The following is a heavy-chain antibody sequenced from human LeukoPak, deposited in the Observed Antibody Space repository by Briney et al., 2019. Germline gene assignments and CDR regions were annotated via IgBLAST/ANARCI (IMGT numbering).Heavy chain of an antibody. Sequence: KPSETLSLTCTVSGGSINSYYWSWIRQPPGKGLEWIGYIHHIGSTNYNHSLNSRVTMSLDTSKNQFSLRLNSVTAADTAVYYCARGRYGGYFDYWGQGTLVTVSS. CDR3: ARGRYGGYFDY. V-gene: IGHV4-59*01. CDR1: GGSINSYY. CDR2: IHHIGST. J-gene: IGHJ4*02. D-gene: IGHD4-17*01.